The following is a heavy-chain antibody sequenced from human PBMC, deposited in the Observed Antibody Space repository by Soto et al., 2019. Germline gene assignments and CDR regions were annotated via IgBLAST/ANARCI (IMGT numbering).Heavy chain of an antibody. V-gene: IGHV3-33*01. CDR1: GFTFSSYG. CDR3: ARDKKGIAAAGTWWKRLYYYGMDV. Sequence: GGSLRLSCAASGFTFSSYGMHWVRQAPGKGLEWVAVIWYDGSNKYYADSVKGRFTISRANSKNTLYLQMNSLRAEDTAVYYCARDKKGIAAAGTWWKRLYYYGMDVWGQGTTVTVSS. J-gene: IGHJ6*02. D-gene: IGHD6-13*01. CDR2: IWYDGSNK.